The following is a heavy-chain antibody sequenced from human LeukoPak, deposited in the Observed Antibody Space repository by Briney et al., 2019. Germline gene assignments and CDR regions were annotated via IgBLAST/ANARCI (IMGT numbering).Heavy chain of an antibody. V-gene: IGHV1-69*04. D-gene: IGHD5-12*01. Sequence: SVTVSCKASGGTFSSYAISWVRQAPGQGLEWMGRIIPILGIANYAQKFQGRVTITADKSTSTAYMELSSLRSEDTTVYYCARFSGGYDSFDYWGQGTLVTVSS. CDR1: GGTFSSYA. CDR2: IIPILGIA. CDR3: ARFSGGYDSFDY. J-gene: IGHJ4*02.